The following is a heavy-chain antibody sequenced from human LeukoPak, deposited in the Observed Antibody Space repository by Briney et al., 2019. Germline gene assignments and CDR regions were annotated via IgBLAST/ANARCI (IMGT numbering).Heavy chain of an antibody. Sequence: ASVKVSCKASGYTFTSYGISWVRQAPGQRLEWMGWISAYNGNTNYAQKLQGRVTMTTDTSTSTAYMELRSLRSDDAAVYYCARTLKGSRELNWFDPWGQGTLVTVSS. V-gene: IGHV1-18*01. CDR2: ISAYNGNT. CDR3: ARTLKGSRELNWFDP. J-gene: IGHJ5*02. D-gene: IGHD5-24*01. CDR1: GYTFTSYG.